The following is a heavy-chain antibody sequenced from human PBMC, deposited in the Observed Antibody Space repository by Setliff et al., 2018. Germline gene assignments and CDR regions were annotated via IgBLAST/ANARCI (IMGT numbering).Heavy chain of an antibody. J-gene: IGHJ4*02. D-gene: IGHD2-2*01. Sequence: GGSLRLSCAASGFAFSTYRMNWVRQAPGKGLEWVSYITSSSSTIDYADSVKGRFTISRDDAKNSLYLQMNSLRAEDTAVYYCAKAIAPIVVVPAAMLEAYWGQGTLVTVSS. V-gene: IGHV3-48*01. CDR3: AKAIAPIVVVPAAMLEAY. CDR2: ITSSSSTI. CDR1: GFAFSTYR.